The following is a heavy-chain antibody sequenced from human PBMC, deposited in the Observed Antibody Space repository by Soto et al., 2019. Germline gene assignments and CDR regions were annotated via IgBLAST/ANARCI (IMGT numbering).Heavy chain of an antibody. J-gene: IGHJ4*02. CDR2: IIPIFGTA. V-gene: IGHV1-69*12. CDR3: ARGGRLSRFDY. Sequence: QVQLVQSGAGVKKPGSSVTVSCKASGGTFSSYAISWVRQAPGQGLEWMGGIIPIFGTADYAQKFQGRVTVTADEPTSTAYMELSRLRAEDTAVYYCARGGRLSRFDYGGQGTLVTVSS. CDR1: GGTFSSYA. D-gene: IGHD2-21*02.